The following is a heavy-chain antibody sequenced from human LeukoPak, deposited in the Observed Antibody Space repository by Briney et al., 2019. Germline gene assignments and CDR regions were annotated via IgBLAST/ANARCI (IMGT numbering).Heavy chain of an antibody. CDR2: IIPISGTT. D-gene: IGHD1-26*01. CDR1: GGTFTSYA. J-gene: IGHJ5*02. V-gene: IGHV1-69*13. Sequence: ASVKVSCKTSGGTFTSYAITWVRQAPGQGLDWMGKIIPISGTTNYAQKFQGRVTFTADESTSTAYMELSSLKSEDRALYYCARKLRLGGNWFDPWGQGTLVTVSS. CDR3: ARKLRLGGNWFDP.